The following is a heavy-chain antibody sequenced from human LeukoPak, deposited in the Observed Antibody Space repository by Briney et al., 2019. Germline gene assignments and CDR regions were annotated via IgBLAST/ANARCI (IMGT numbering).Heavy chain of an antibody. J-gene: IGHJ5*02. CDR2: ISGSGGST. Sequence: GGSLRLSCAASGFTFSDYYMSWIRQAPGKGLEWVSAISGSGGSTYYADSVKGRFTISRDNSKNTLYLQMNSLRAEDTAVYYCAKGGSGSYYNFWFDPWGQGTLVTVSS. V-gene: IGHV3-23*01. CDR1: GFTFSDYY. D-gene: IGHD3-10*01. CDR3: AKGGSGSYYNFWFDP.